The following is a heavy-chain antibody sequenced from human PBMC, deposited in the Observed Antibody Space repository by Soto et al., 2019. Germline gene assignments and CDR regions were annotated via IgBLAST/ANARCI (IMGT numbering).Heavy chain of an antibody. Sequence: EVQLVESGGGLVQPGGSLRLSCAASGFTFSSYAMHWVRQAPGKGLEYVSAISSNGGSTYYANSVKGRFTISRDNSKNTLYLQMGSLRAEDMAVYYCARCVVVVAATYGMDVWGQGTTVTVSS. V-gene: IGHV3-64*01. CDR1: GFTFSSYA. CDR3: ARCVVVVAATYGMDV. CDR2: ISSNGGST. J-gene: IGHJ6*02. D-gene: IGHD2-15*01.